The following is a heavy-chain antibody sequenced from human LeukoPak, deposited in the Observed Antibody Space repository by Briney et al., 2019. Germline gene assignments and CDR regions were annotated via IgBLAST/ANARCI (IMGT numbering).Heavy chain of an antibody. J-gene: IGHJ4*02. CDR3: ARVGGTYYFDY. D-gene: IGHD1/OR15-1a*01. V-gene: IGHV3-30-3*01. CDR1: GFTFSSYA. CDR2: ISYDGSNK. Sequence: GRSLRLSCAASGFTFSSYAMHWVRQAPGKGLEWVAVISYDGSNKYYADSVKGRFTISRDNSKNTLYLQMNSLRAEDTAVYYCARVGGTYYFDYWGQGTLVTVSS.